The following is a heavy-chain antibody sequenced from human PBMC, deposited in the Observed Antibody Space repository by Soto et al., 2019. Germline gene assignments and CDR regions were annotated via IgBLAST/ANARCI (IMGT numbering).Heavy chain of an antibody. CDR1: GFTFDDYA. V-gene: IGHV3-9*01. J-gene: IGHJ4*02. CDR3: AKDGYGDYALCY. Sequence: EVQLVESGGGLVQPGRSLRLSCAASGFTFDDYAMHWVRQAPGKGLEWVSSISWNSGSIGSADSVKGRFTISRDNAKNSLYLQMNSLGAEDTALYYCAKDGYGDYALCYWGQGTLVTVSS. CDR2: ISWNSGSI. D-gene: IGHD4-17*01.